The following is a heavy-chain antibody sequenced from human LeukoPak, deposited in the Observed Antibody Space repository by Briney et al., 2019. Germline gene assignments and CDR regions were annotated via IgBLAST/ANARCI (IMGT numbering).Heavy chain of an antibody. J-gene: IGHJ4*02. D-gene: IGHD4-11*01. CDR1: GGTFSSYA. Sequence: GASVKVSCKASGGTFSSYAISWVRQAPGQGLEWMGWMNPNSGNTGYAQKFQDRVTMTRNTSISTAYMELSSLRSEDTAVYYCARGWPPTVSADWGQGTLVTVSS. V-gene: IGHV1-8*02. CDR2: MNPNSGNT. CDR3: ARGWPPTVSAD.